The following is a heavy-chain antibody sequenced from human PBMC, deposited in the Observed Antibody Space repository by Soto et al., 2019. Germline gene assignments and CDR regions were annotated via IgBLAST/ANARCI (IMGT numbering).Heavy chain of an antibody. V-gene: IGHV3-7*01. Sequence: GGSLRLSCAASGFTFSSYWMSWVRQAPGKGLEWVANIKQDGSEKYYVDSVKGRFTISRDNAKNSLYLQMNSLRAEDTAVYYCARESGDGAVVGTDAFDIWGQGTMVTVSS. CDR1: GFTFSSYW. CDR2: IKQDGSEK. D-gene: IGHD6-19*01. CDR3: ARESGDGAVVGTDAFDI. J-gene: IGHJ3*02.